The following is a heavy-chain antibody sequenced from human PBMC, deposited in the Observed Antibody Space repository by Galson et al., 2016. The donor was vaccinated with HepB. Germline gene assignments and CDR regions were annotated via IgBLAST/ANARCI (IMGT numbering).Heavy chain of an antibody. CDR1: GFTFSTYG. Sequence: SLRLSCVASGFTFSTYGMHWVRQAPGKGLEWVAGIWYDGSSKNNADSVKGRFIIFGDNSRNTLYLEVNSMRAEDTAVYYCAKAATPVFYYQGMDVWGQGTTVTVSS. J-gene: IGHJ6*02. CDR3: AKAATPVFYYQGMDV. CDR2: IWYDGSSK. V-gene: IGHV3-33*06.